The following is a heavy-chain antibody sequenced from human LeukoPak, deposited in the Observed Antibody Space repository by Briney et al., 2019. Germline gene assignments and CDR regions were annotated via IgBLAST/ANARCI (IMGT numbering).Heavy chain of an antibody. D-gene: IGHD3-3*01. V-gene: IGHV3-23*01. J-gene: IGHJ6*02. Sequence: GGSLRLSCAASGFTFSSYAMSWVRQAPGKGLEWVSAISGSGGSTYYADSVKCRFTISRDNSKNTLYLQMNSLRAEDTAVYYCARVYHTRFLDGMDVWGQGTTVTVSS. CDR2: ISGSGGST. CDR3: ARVYHTRFLDGMDV. CDR1: GFTFSSYA.